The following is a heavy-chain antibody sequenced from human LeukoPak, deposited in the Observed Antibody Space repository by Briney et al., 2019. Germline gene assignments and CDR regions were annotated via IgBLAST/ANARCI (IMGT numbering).Heavy chain of an antibody. CDR2: ISWNSGSI. V-gene: IGHV3-9*01. CDR3: AKGSITMIVVPYYFDY. D-gene: IGHD3-22*01. J-gene: IGHJ4*02. CDR1: GFTFDDYA. Sequence: GGSLRLSCAASGFTFDDYAMHGVRQAPGKGLEWVSGISWNSGSIGYADSVKGRFTISRDNAKNSLYLQMNSLRAEDTALYYCAKGSITMIVVPYYFDYWGQGTLATVSS.